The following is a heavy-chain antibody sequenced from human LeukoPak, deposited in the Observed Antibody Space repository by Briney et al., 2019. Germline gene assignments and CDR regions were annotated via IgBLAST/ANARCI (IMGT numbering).Heavy chain of an antibody. D-gene: IGHD2-21*02. Sequence: SETLSLTCSVSGGSISSSGYYWGWIRQHPGKGLEWIGYIYYSGSTYYNPSLKSRVTISVDTSKNQFSLKLSSVTAADTAVYYCARLAYCGGDCYQAYWYFDLWGRGTLVTVSS. J-gene: IGHJ2*01. CDR1: GGSISSSGYY. CDR3: ARLAYCGGDCYQAYWYFDL. CDR2: IYYSGST. V-gene: IGHV4-31*03.